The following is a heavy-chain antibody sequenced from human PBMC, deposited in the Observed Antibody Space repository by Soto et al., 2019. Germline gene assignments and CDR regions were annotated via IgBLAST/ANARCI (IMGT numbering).Heavy chain of an antibody. V-gene: IGHV3-23*01. CDR3: AKTANGWFSAFEI. CDR1: GFTFSSYA. CDR2: ISGRGGTT. D-gene: IGHD6-19*01. Sequence: EVQLLESGGGLVQPGGSLRLSCAASGFTFSSYAMSWVRQAPGKGLEWVSAISGRGGTTYYVDSVKGRFTFSKDNSKNTLDLHMNSLRAEYTAVYYCAKTANGWFSAFEIWGPGTMVTVSS. J-gene: IGHJ3*02.